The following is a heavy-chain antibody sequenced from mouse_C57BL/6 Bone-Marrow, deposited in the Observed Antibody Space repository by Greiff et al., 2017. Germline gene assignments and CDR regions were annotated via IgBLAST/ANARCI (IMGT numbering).Heavy chain of an antibody. Sequence: VQLQQSGPELVKPGASVKISCKASGYTFTDYYMNWVKQSPGKSLDWIGDINPNNGGTSYNQKFKGKATLTVDKSSSTAYVELRSLTSEDSAVYYCARALIYYGIRGFAYWGQGTLVTVSA. CDR3: ARALIYYGIRGFAY. CDR2: INPNNGGT. J-gene: IGHJ3*01. V-gene: IGHV1-26*01. CDR1: GYTFTDYY. D-gene: IGHD2-1*01.